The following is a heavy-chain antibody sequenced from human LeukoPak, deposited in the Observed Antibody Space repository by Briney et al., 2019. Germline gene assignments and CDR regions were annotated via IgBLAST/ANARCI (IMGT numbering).Heavy chain of an antibody. CDR3: ARGWYYFDY. V-gene: IGHV6-1*01. D-gene: IGHD6-19*01. CDR2: TYYRSKWYN. CDR1: GDXVSSNSVA. J-gene: IGHJ4*02. Sequence: SQTLSLTCAISGDXVSSNSVAWNWLRQSPSRGLELLGRTYYRSKWYNDYAVSVRSRITIDPDTSKNQFSLQLSSVTPDDTALYFCARGWYYFDYWGQGTLVTVSS.